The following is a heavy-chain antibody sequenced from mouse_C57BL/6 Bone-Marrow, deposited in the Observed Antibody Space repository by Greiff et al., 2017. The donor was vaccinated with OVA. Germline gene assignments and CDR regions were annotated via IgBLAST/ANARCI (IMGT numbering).Heavy chain of an antibody. Sequence: VQLVESGAELVRPGSSVKLSCKASGYTFTSYWMHWVKQRPIQGLEWIGNIDPSDSETHYNQKFKDKATLTVDKSSSTAYMQLSSLTSEDSAVYYCARDYYYGSSYDYWYFDVWGTGTTVTVSS. CDR3: ARDYYYGSSYDYWYFDV. CDR2: IDPSDSET. CDR1: GYTFTSYW. V-gene: IGHV1-52*01. J-gene: IGHJ1*03. D-gene: IGHD1-1*01.